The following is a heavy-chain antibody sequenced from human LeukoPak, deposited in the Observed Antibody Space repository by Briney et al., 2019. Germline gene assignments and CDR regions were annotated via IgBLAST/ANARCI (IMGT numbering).Heavy chain of an antibody. V-gene: IGHV4-34*01. CDR3: ARLPRGSSGYYSAYYYYYGMDV. J-gene: IGHJ6*02. Sequence: PSETLSLTCAVYGGSFSGYYWSWIRQPPGKGLEWIGEIHHSGSTNYNPSLKSRVTISVDTSKNQFSLKLSSVTAADTAVYYCARLPRGSSGYYSAYYYYYGMDVWGQGTTVTVSS. CDR1: GGSFSGYY. CDR2: IHHSGST. D-gene: IGHD3-22*01.